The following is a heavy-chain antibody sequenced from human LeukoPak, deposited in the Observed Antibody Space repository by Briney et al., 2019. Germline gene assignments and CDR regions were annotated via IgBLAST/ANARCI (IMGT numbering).Heavy chain of an antibody. V-gene: IGHV3-11*04. CDR1: GFTFSDYY. CDR2: ISSSGSTI. J-gene: IGHJ4*02. Sequence: GGSLRLSCAASGFTFSDYYMSWIRQAPGKGLEWVSYISSSGSTIYYADSVKGRFTISRDNAKNSLYLQMNSLRAEDTAVYYCAKAYDSSGYYRLRTNHYFDYWGQGTLVTVSS. CDR3: AKAYDSSGYYRLRTNHYFDY. D-gene: IGHD3-22*01.